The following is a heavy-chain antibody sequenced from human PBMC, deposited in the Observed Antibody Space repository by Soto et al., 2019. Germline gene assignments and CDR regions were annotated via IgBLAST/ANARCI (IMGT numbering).Heavy chain of an antibody. CDR1: GFTFSAYA. Sequence: GGSLRLSCAASGFTFSAYAMSWVRQAPGKGLEWVSSISNGGSTYYADSVKGRFTISRDNSKNTLYLQMNSLRAEDTAVYYCAKDPNYGDYFLYNWFDPWGQGTLVTVSS. D-gene: IGHD4-17*01. V-gene: IGHV3-23*01. CDR2: ISNGGST. J-gene: IGHJ5*02. CDR3: AKDPNYGDYFLYNWFDP.